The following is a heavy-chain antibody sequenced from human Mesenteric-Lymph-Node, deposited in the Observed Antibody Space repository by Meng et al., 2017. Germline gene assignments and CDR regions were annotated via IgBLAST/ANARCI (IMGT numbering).Heavy chain of an antibody. D-gene: IGHD2/OR15-2a*01. V-gene: IGHV1-69*01. J-gene: IGHJ4*01. CDR1: GGSFSSYA. CDR3: ARDRSAFSNYFDY. Sequence: QVQLVQSGAVMKNPGSSVTVSCKASGGSFSSYAISWVRQAPGQGLEWMGGIIPIFGTANYAQKFQGRVTITADESTSTAYMELSSLRSEDTAVYYCARDRSAFSNYFDYWGQGTLVTVSS. CDR2: IIPIFGTA.